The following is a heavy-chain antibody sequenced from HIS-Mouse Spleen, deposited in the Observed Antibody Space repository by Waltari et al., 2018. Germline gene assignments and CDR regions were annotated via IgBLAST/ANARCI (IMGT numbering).Heavy chain of an antibody. CDR1: GGSISSSSYY. CDR3: ARAASGEYYDFWSGYEYFQH. Sequence: QLQLQESGPGLVKPSETLSLTCTVPGGSISSSSYYWGWIRQPPGKGVEWIGSIYYSGSTYYNPSLKSRVTISVDTSKNQFSLKLSSVTAADTAVYYCARAASGEYYDFWSGYEYFQHWGQGTLVTVSS. V-gene: IGHV4-39*07. J-gene: IGHJ1*01. CDR2: IYYSGST. D-gene: IGHD3-3*01.